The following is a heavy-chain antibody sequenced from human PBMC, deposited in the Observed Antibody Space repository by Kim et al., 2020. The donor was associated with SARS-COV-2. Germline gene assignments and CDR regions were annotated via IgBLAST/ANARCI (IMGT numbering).Heavy chain of an antibody. CDR1: GGSFSGYY. CDR3: ARGRNYYGSGSYYTYYFEY. D-gene: IGHD3-10*01. J-gene: IGHJ4*02. CDR2: INHSGST. V-gene: IGHV4-34*01. Sequence: SETLSLTCAVYGGSFSGYYWSWIRQPPGKGLEWIGEINHSGSTNYNPSLKSRVTISVDTSKNQFSLKLSSVTAADTAVYYCARGRNYYGSGSYYTYYFEYWGQGTLVTVSS.